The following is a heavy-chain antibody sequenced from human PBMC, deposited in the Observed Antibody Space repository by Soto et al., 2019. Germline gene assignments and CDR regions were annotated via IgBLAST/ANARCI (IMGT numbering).Heavy chain of an antibody. V-gene: IGHV6-1*01. Sequence: SQTLSLTCAISGDSVSSNSAAWNWIRQSPSRGLEWLGRTYYRSKWYNDYAVSVKSRITINPDTSKNQFSLQLNSVTPEDTAVYYCVQASGYSSSWLDYWGQGTLVTVSS. CDR3: VQASGYSSSWLDY. J-gene: IGHJ4*02. D-gene: IGHD6-13*01. CDR2: TYYRSKWYN. CDR1: GDSVSSNSAA.